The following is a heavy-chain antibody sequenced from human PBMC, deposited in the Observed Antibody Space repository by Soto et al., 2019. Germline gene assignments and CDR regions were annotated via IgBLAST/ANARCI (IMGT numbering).Heavy chain of an antibody. Sequence: PSETLSLTCTVSGGSISGYYWSWFRQPPGKGLEWIGEIYHGGSTNYNPSLKSRVTISVDKSKNQFSLKLSSVTAADTAVYYCTRVAYYGSGSYGRFDYWGQGTLVTVSS. CDR3: TRVAYYGSGSYGRFDY. J-gene: IGHJ4*02. CDR2: IYHGGST. CDR1: GGSISGYY. V-gene: IGHV4-59*12. D-gene: IGHD3-10*01.